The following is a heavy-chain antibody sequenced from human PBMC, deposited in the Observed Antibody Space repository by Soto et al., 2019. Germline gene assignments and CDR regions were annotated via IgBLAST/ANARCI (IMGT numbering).Heavy chain of an antibody. CDR2: IYNSATT. V-gene: IGHV4-30-4*01. CDR3: ARGRYCLTGRCFPNWFDS. Sequence: PSETLSLTCSVSGDSISTVDYFWAWIRQPPGQALQYIGYIYNSATTYYNPSFEGRVAISLDTSKSHFSLNVTSVTAADTAVYFCARGRYCLTGRCFPNWFDSWGQGTLVTVSS. J-gene: IGHJ5*01. CDR1: GDSISTVDYF. D-gene: IGHD2-15*01.